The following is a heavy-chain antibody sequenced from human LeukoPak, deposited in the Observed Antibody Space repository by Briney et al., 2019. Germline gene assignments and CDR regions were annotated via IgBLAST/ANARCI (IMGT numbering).Heavy chain of an antibody. V-gene: IGHV1-2*02. CDR1: GYTFTAQY. D-gene: IGHD2-21*01. CDR2: INPNNGDT. J-gene: IGHJ4*02. CDR3: ASYPRNIPTPPFDY. Sequence: GASVKVSCKASGYTFTAQYMHWVRQAPGQGLEWMGWINPNNGDTKYAESFLGRVTMTRDTSTTTAYMELTNLRSDDTAVYFCASYPRNIPTPPFDYWGQGTLVIVSS.